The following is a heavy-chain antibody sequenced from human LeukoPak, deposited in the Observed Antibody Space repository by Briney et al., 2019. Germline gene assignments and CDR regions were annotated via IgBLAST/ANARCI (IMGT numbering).Heavy chain of an antibody. CDR1: GGTFSSYA. V-gene: IGHV1-69*04. CDR2: IIPILGIA. CDR3: ARAASLGSRGEWFDP. Sequence: ASVKVSCKASGGTFSSYAISWVRQAPGQGLEWMGRIIPILGIANYAQKFQGRVTITADKSTSTVYMELSSLRSEDTAVYYCARAASLGSRGEWFDPWGQGTLVTVSS. J-gene: IGHJ5*02. D-gene: IGHD1-26*01.